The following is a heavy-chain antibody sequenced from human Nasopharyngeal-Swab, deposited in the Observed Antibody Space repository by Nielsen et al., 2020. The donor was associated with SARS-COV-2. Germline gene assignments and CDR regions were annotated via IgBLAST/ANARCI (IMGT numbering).Heavy chain of an antibody. D-gene: IGHD3-16*01. CDR2: INAGNGNT. J-gene: IGHJ4*02. CDR3: ARDGYYDYVWRSSTSYFDY. Sequence: WVRQAPGQRLEWMGWINAGNGNTKYSQKFQGRVTITRDTSASTAYMDLSSLRSEDTAVYYCARDGYYDYVWRSSTSYFDYWGQGTLVTVSS. V-gene: IGHV1-3*01.